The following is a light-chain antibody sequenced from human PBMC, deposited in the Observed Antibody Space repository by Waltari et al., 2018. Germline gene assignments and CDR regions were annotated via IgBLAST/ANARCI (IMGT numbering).Light chain of an antibody. CDR3: AAWDDSLNAWI. CDR1: SSNIGRKS. Sequence: QSLLTQPPSISGAPGQRVTISCSGGSSNIGRKSVNWYEQVPGTAPKLLILRSDQRPSGVSDRFSGSKSGTSASLTITGLLSADEADYICAAWDDSLNAWIFGGGTRLTVL. V-gene: IGLV1-44*01. CDR2: RSD. J-gene: IGLJ3*02.